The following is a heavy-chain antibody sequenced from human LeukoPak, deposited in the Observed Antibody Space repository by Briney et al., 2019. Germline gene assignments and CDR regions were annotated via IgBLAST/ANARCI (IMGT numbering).Heavy chain of an antibody. D-gene: IGHD2-2*01. CDR3: ARAEGRYCSSTSCYYYYYMDV. CDR1: GFTFGTFG. CDR2: ISYDGSSE. Sequence: PGGSLRLSCAASGFTFGTFGMHWVRQAPGKGLEWVAFISYDGSSEYDADSVKGRFTISRDNSENTVYLQMNSLRAEDTAVYYCARAEGRYCSSTSCYYYYYMDVWGKGTTVTVSS. J-gene: IGHJ6*03. V-gene: IGHV3-30*03.